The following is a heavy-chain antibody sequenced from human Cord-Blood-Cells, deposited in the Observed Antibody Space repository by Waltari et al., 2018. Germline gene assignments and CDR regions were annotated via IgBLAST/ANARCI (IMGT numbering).Heavy chain of an antibody. J-gene: IGHJ6*02. CDR2: IIPIFGTA. D-gene: IGHD4-17*01. Sequence: QVQLVQSGAEVKKPGSSVKVSCKASGGTFSSYAISWVRQAPGQGLEWMGGIIPIFGTANYAAKFQGRVTITADEAPSTAYMELSSLRSEDTAVYCWARLANDYGDYVQGMDVWGQGTTVTVSS. CDR3: ARLANDYGDYVQGMDV. V-gene: IGHV1-69*01. CDR1: GGTFSSYA.